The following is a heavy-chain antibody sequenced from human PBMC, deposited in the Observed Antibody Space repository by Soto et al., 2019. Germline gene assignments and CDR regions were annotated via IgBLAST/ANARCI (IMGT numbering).Heavy chain of an antibody. CDR2: ISAYNDNT. J-gene: IGHJ4*02. V-gene: IGHV1-18*01. D-gene: IGHD3-10*01. CDR1: GFTFTSYA. Sequence: QVQLVQSGAEVKKPGASVKVSCKAAGFTFTSYAISWVRQAPGQGLEWMGWISAYNDNTNYAQKLQVRVTRTTDTSTSTAHMERRSVRSDDTSVYDCAGGWFGEFVSYFDYWGQGTLVTVSS. CDR3: AGGWFGEFVSYFDY.